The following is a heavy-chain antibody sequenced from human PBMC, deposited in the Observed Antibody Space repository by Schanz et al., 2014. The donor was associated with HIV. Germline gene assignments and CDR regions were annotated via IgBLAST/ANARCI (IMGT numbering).Heavy chain of an antibody. J-gene: IGHJ4*02. V-gene: IGHV3-15*01. CDR3: ATDRGRDGVVGALSFDY. CDR1: GFTFSNAW. CDR2: IKSKTDGGTT. D-gene: IGHD1-26*01. Sequence: EVQLVESGGGLVKPGGSLRLSCAASGFTFSNAWMSWARQAPGKGLEWVGRIKSKTDGGTTDYAAPVKGRVTISRDDSENTLHLQMNSLKTEDTAVYYCATDRGRDGVVGALSFDYWGQGTLVTVSS.